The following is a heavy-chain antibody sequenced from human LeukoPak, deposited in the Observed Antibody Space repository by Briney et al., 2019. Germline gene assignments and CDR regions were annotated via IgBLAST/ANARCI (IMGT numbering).Heavy chain of an antibody. J-gene: IGHJ5*02. Sequence: SETLSLTCTVSGGSISSGDYYWSWIRQPPGKGLGWIGYIYYSGSTYYNPSLKSRVTISVDTSKNQFSLKLSSVTAADTAVYYCARVDVVVPAAIAWFDPWGQGTLVTVSS. CDR1: GGSISSGDYY. V-gene: IGHV4-30-4*01. D-gene: IGHD2-2*01. CDR3: ARVDVVVPAAIAWFDP. CDR2: IYYSGST.